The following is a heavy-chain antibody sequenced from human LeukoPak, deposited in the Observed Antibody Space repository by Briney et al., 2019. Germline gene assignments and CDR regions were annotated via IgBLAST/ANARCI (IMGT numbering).Heavy chain of an antibody. D-gene: IGHD5-18*01. V-gene: IGHV1-18*01. Sequence: ASVKVSCKASGYTFSSYGISWVRQAPGQGLEWMGWISAYNGNTNYVQKLQGRVTMTTDTSTSTAYMELRSLRSDDTAVYYCAREGYSYGSDGMDVWGQGTTVTVSS. CDR2: ISAYNGNT. CDR3: AREGYSYGSDGMDV. J-gene: IGHJ6*02. CDR1: GYTFSSYG.